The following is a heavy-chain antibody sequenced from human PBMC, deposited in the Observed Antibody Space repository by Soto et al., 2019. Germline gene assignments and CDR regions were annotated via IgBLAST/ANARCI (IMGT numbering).Heavy chain of an antibody. V-gene: IGHV3-74*01. CDR1: GFTFSSYW. Sequence: GGSLRLSCAASGFTFSSYWMHWVRQAPGKGLVCVSRVNSDGSGTTYADSVKGRFTISRDNAKNTLYLQMNSLRAEDTAVYYCARASSGWYFDYWGRGT. D-gene: IGHD6-19*01. CDR2: VNSDGSGT. CDR3: ARASSGWYFDY. J-gene: IGHJ4*02.